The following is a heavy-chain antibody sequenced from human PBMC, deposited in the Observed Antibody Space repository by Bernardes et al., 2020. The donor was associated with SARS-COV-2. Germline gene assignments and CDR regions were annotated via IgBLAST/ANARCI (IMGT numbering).Heavy chain of an antibody. D-gene: IGHD4-17*01. CDR2: ISGSGGST. CDR1: GFTFSSYA. CDR3: AKPADYGDGYNYYYYGMDV. J-gene: IGHJ6*02. V-gene: IGHV3-23*01. Sequence: VGSLRLSCAASGFTFSSYAMSWVRQAPGKGLEWVSAISGSGGSTYYADSVKGRFTISRDNSKNTLYLQMNSLRAEDTAVYYCAKPADYGDGYNYYYYGMDVWGQGNTFTVSS.